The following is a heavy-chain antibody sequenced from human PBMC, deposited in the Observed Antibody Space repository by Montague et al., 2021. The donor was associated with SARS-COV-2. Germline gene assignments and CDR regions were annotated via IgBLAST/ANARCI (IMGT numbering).Heavy chain of an antibody. CDR1: GGSISRSSYY. CDR3: ARGRRILLWFGELFPGGDYYGMDV. D-gene: IGHD3-10*01. J-gene: IGHJ6*02. V-gene: IGHV4-39*07. Sequence: SETLSLTCTVSGGSISRSSYYRGWIRQPPGKGLEWIGEINHSGSTNHNPSLKSRVTISVDTSKNQFSLKLSSVTAADTAVYYCARGRRILLWFGELFPGGDYYGMDVWGQGTTVTVSS. CDR2: INHSGST.